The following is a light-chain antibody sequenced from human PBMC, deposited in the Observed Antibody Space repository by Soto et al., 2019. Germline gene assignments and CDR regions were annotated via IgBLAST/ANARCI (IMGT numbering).Light chain of an antibody. CDR1: SSDIGAYKY. Sequence: QSALTQPASVSGSPGQSVTISCTGTSSDIGAYKYVSWYQHHPGKSPRLMIYEVSNRPSGVSNRFSASKSGNTASLAISGLQAEDEADYYCSSYTSRNTLVFGGGTKVTVL. V-gene: IGLV2-14*01. CDR3: SSYTSRNTLV. J-gene: IGLJ2*01. CDR2: EVS.